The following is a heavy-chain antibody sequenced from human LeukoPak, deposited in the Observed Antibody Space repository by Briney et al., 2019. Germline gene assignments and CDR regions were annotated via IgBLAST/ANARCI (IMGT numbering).Heavy chain of an antibody. CDR1: GGSFSGYY. Sequence: SETLSLTCAVYGGSFSGYYWSWIRQPPGKGLEWIGEINHSGSTNYNPSLKSRVTISVDTSKNQFSLKLSSVTAADTAVYYCARGLGYGDYGSRSRIRNWFDPWGQGTLVTVSS. CDR2: INHSGST. J-gene: IGHJ5*02. CDR3: ARGLGYGDYGSRSRIRNWFDP. V-gene: IGHV4-34*01. D-gene: IGHD4-17*01.